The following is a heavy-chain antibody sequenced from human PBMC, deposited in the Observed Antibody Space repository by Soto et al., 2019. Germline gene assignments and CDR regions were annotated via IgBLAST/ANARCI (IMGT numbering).Heavy chain of an antibody. Sequence: GASVKVSCKASGYTFTSYYMHWVRQAPGQGREWMGIINPSGGSTSYAQKFQGRVTMTRDTSTRTVYMELSSLRSEDTAVYYCARGTRVRGVIIKVDYYYCMDDWGQGXTVTVSS. J-gene: IGHJ6*02. V-gene: IGHV1-46*01. CDR1: GYTFTSYY. D-gene: IGHD3-10*01. CDR2: INPSGGST. CDR3: ARGTRVRGVIIKVDYYYCMDD.